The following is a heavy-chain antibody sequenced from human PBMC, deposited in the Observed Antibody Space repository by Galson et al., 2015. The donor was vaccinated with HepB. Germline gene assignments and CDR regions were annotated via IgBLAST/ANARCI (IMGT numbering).Heavy chain of an antibody. J-gene: IGHJ4*02. CDR1: GFTFSSYG. CDR2: ISYDGSNK. D-gene: IGHD3-3*01. CDR3: AKGPIFGVVITLDY. Sequence: SLRLSCAASGFTFSSYGMHWVRQAPGKGLEWVAVISYDGSNKYYADSVKGRFTISRDNSKNTLYLQMNSLRAEDTAVYYCAKGPIFGVVITLDYWGQGTLVTVSS. V-gene: IGHV3-30*18.